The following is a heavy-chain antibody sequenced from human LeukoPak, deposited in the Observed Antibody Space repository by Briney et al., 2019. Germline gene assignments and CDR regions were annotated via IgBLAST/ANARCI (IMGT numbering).Heavy chain of an antibody. Sequence: SETLSLTCVVSGASITSRIWWSWVRQPPGKGLEWIGEISHTGSIDYTPSLKSRATISLDKSKNQLSLNLTSVTAADTAMYYCASDDSGGPTESFDYWGQGTLVTVSS. CDR3: ASDDSGGPTESFDY. CDR2: ISHTGSI. CDR1: GASITSRIW. V-gene: IGHV4-4*02. J-gene: IGHJ4*02. D-gene: IGHD4-23*01.